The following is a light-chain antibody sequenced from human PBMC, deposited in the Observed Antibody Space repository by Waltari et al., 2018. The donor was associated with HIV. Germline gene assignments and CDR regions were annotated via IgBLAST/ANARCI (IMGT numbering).Light chain of an antibody. CDR3: MQSLQTPRT. Sequence: DIVMTQSPLSLSVAPGEPASISCRSSQSLLRNNGYNYLDWYIQKPGQSPQVLIYLGSHRATGVPDRFSGSGSGTDFKLKINRVEAEDVGVYFCMQSLQTPRTFGQGTKVEMK. CDR2: LGS. CDR1: QSLLRNNGYNY. V-gene: IGKV2-28*01. J-gene: IGKJ1*01.